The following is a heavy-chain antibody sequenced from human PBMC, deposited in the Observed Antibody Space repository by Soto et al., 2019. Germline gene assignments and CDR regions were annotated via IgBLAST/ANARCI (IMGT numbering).Heavy chain of an antibody. CDR1: GGSISSYY. J-gene: IGHJ4*02. CDR3: ARHSPDIVAATTWGYYFDY. CDR2: IYYSGST. D-gene: IGHD5-12*01. Sequence: SETLSLTCSVSGGSISSYYWSWIRQPPGKGLEWIGSIYYSGSTYYNPSLKSRVTISVDTSKNQFSLRLSSVTAADTAVYYCARHSPDIVAATTWGYYFDYWGQGTLVTASS. V-gene: IGHV4-39*01.